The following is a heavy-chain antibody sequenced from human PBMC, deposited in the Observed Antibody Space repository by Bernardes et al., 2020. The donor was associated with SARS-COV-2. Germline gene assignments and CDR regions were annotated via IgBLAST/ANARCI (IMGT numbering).Heavy chain of an antibody. V-gene: IGHV1-46*04. D-gene: IGHD6-13*01. CDR1: GYTFTT. CDR2: IYPGDDIT. CDR3: ACQYRSSWLFDF. Sequence: ASVKVSCKASGYTFTTMHWVRQAPGQGLEWMGIIYPGDDITTYAQKLQGRLTITRDTSTSTVYMELSSLRSEDTAVYYCACQYRSSWLFDFWGQGTLVTVSS. J-gene: IGHJ4*02.